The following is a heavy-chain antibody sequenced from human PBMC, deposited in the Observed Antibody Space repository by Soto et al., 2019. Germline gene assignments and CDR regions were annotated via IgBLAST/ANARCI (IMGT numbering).Heavy chain of an antibody. CDR1: GGSISSSSYY. CDR3: ARQVGYYYGSGSPLYYYYGMDV. V-gene: IGHV4-39*01. D-gene: IGHD3-10*01. Sequence: WETLSLTCTVSGGSISSSSYYWGWIRQPPGKGLEWIGSIYYSGSTYYNPSLKSRVTISVDTSKNQFSLKLSSVTAADTAVYYCARQVGYYYGSGSPLYYYYGMDVWGQGTTVTVSS. J-gene: IGHJ6*02. CDR2: IYYSGST.